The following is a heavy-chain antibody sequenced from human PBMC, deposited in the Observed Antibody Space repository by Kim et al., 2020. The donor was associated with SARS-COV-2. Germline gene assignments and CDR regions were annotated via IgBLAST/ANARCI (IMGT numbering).Heavy chain of an antibody. CDR2: IDTGGSNT. D-gene: IGHD1-26*01. J-gene: IGHJ4*02. CDR3: ARDQSRAGPTTVDY. CDR1: QFTFSTSW. Sequence: GGSLRLSCAASQFTFSTSWIHWVRQSPGKGLVWVSRIDTGGSNTIYADFVKGRFTISRDNTKNTLYLQMNSLRAEDSGVYFCARDQSRAGPTTVDYWGQGTLVTVSS. V-gene: IGHV3-74*01.